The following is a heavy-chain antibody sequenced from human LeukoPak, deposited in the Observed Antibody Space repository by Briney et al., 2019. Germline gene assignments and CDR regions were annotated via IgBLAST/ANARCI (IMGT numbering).Heavy chain of an antibody. CDR2: INHSGST. D-gene: IGHD1-26*01. CDR3: ARLLRPRKGYYYYYYMDV. Sequence: PSETLSLTCAVYGGSFSGYYWSWIRQPPGKGLEWIGEINHSGSTNYNPSLKSRVTISVDTSKNQFSLKLSSVTAADTAVYYCARLLRPRKGYYYYYYMDVWGKGTTVTVSS. CDR1: GGSFSGYY. V-gene: IGHV4-34*01. J-gene: IGHJ6*03.